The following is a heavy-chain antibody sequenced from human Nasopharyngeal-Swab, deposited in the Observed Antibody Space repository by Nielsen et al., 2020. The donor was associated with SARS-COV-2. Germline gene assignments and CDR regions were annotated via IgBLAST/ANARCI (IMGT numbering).Heavy chain of an antibody. CDR3: ARPLSRDSTWTTEANWFDP. CDR1: GFTFSSSA. Sequence: GESLKISCVASGFTFSSSAMSWVRRAPGKGLEWVSTVAASDGTTSYADPVKGRFTISRDNSKDTLYLQMSSLRAEDTAVYYCARPLSRDSTWTTEANWFDPWGQGTLVTVSS. J-gene: IGHJ5*02. D-gene: IGHD6-13*01. CDR2: VAASDGTT. V-gene: IGHV3-23*01.